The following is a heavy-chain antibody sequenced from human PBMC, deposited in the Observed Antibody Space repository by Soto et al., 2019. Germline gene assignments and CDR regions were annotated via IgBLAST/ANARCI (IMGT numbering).Heavy chain of an antibody. V-gene: IGHV4-4*02. J-gene: IGHJ6*03. CDR3: GRENRGTILPYYCYMVV. CDR2: ITHRGTT. D-gene: IGHD1-7*01. CDR1: SGSISSSDW. Sequence: QVHLEESGPGLVKPSGTLSLTCAVSSGSISSSDWWSWVRQPPGKGLEWIGEITHRGTTNYNPSLKTRPIISVDKSQNQFSRRLTSATAADTAVYYCGRENRGTILPYYCYMVVWGKGATVTVSS.